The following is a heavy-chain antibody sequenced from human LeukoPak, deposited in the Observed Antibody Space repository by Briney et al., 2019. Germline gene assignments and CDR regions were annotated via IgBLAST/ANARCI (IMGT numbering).Heavy chain of an antibody. Sequence: GGSLRLSCAASGFTFSSYRMNWVRQAPGKGLEWVSYISSSSSTIYYADSVKGRFTISRDNAKNSLYLQMNSLRAEDTAIYYCAKDGDSTGYYSSYYNHMDVWGKGTSVTVSS. CDR2: ISSSSSTI. CDR3: AKDGDSTGYYSSYYNHMDV. V-gene: IGHV3-48*01. J-gene: IGHJ6*03. D-gene: IGHD3-22*01. CDR1: GFTFSSYR.